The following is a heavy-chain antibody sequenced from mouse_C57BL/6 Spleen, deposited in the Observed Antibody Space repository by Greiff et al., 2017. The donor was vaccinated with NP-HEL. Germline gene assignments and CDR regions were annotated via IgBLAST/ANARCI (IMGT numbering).Heavy chain of an antibody. V-gene: IGHV14-2*01. D-gene: IGHD1-1*01. CDR1: GFNIKDYY. Sequence: VQLQQSGAELVKPGASVKLSCTASGFNIKDYYMHWVKQRTEQGLEWIGRIDPEDGETKYAPTFQGKAPITADTSSNTAYLQLSSLTSEDTAVYYCARCDTTVVPLDYWGQGTTLTVSS. J-gene: IGHJ2*01. CDR2: IDPEDGET. CDR3: ARCDTTVVPLDY.